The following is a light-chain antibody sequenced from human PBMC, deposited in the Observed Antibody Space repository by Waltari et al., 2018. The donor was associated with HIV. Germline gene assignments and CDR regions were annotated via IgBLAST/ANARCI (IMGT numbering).Light chain of an antibody. CDR1: NSDIGAYDY. CDR3: SSYAATTTIV. J-gene: IGLJ3*02. V-gene: IGLV2-14*01. CDR2: EVT. Sequence: QSVLTQPASVSGSPGQSITISCTGTNSDIGAYDYFSWYQQHPGKAPKLLIYEVTIRSPGISYRFFGSKSGNTASMTISGLQAEDEAHYYCSSYAATTTIVFGGGTRLTVL.